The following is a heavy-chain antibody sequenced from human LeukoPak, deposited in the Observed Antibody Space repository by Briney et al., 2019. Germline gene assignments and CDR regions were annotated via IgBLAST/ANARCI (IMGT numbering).Heavy chain of an antibody. D-gene: IGHD3-10*01. CDR1: GFTFSSYG. J-gene: IGHJ5*02. CDR2: IWYDGSNK. CDR3: GRDRDSNWFDP. Sequence: GGSLRLSCAASGFTFSSYGMHWVRQAPGKGLEWVAVIWYDGSNKYYANSVKGRFTISRDNSKNTLYLQMNSLRAEDTAVYYCGRDRDSNWFDPWGQGTLVTVSS. V-gene: IGHV3-33*01.